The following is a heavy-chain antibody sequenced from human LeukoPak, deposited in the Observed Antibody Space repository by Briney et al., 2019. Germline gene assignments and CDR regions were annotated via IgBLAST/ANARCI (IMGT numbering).Heavy chain of an antibody. CDR2: IYHNRST. J-gene: IGHJ4*02. D-gene: IGHD5-12*01. Sequence: SETLSLTCTVSGGAITTNYWNWIGQPPGKGLEWIAYIYHNRSTSYNPSLKGRITISVDTSKNQFSLKLTSVTAADTAFYYCARLAGGYDYWGQGALVTVSS. V-gene: IGHV4-59*08. CDR1: GGAITTNY. CDR3: ARLAGGYDY.